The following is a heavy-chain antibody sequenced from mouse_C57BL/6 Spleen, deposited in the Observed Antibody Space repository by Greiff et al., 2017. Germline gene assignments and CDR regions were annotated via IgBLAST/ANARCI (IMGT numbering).Heavy chain of an antibody. Sequence: EVQLVESGRGLVQPTGSLQLSCAVSGFTFNTYAMHWVRQAPGKGLEWVARIRSKSSNHATYHADSMKTSFTISSNDSQIMLYLQMNNLNTEDTAIYYCVRGEGFAYWGQGTLVTVSA. CDR3: VRGEGFAY. CDR1: GFTFNTYA. V-gene: IGHV10-3*01. CDR2: IRSKSSNHAT. J-gene: IGHJ3*01.